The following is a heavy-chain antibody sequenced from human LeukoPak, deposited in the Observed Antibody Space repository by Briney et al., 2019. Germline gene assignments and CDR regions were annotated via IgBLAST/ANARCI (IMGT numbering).Heavy chain of an antibody. J-gene: IGHJ4*02. CDR2: ISDSGGRT. CDR1: GFTFSSYA. V-gene: IGHV3-23*01. D-gene: IGHD3-10*01. CDR3: AKGFYYGLD. Sequence: GGSLRLSCAASGFTFSSYAMTWVRQAPGKGLEWVSTISDSGGRTYYADSVKGRFTISRDSSKNTLYLQMNSLRAEDTAVYYCAKGFYYGLDWGQGTLVTVSS.